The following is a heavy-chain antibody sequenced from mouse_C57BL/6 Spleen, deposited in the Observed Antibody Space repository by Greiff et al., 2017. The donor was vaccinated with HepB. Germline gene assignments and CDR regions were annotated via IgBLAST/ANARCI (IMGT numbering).Heavy chain of an antibody. V-gene: IGHV1-4*01. Sequence: VQLQQSGAELARPGASVKMSCKASGYTFTSYTMHWVTQRPGQGLEWIGYINPSSGYTKYNQKFKDKAILTADKSSSTAYMQLSSLTSEDSAVYYCARGRLTGTSPGFAYWGQGALVTVSA. D-gene: IGHD4-1*01. J-gene: IGHJ3*01. CDR1: GYTFTSYT. CDR2: INPSSGYT. CDR3: ARGRLTGTSPGFAY.